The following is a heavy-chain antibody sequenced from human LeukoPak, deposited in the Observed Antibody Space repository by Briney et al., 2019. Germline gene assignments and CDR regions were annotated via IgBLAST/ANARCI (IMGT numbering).Heavy chain of an antibody. CDR2: ISYDGSNK. J-gene: IGHJ4*02. Sequence: PGGSLRLSCAASGFTFSSYGTHWVRQAPGKGLEWVAVISYDGSNKYYADSVKGRFTISRDNSKNTLYLQMNSLRAEDTAVYYCAKEVDTAMVPDYWGQGTLVTVSS. CDR1: GFTFSSYG. V-gene: IGHV3-30*18. D-gene: IGHD5-18*01. CDR3: AKEVDTAMVPDY.